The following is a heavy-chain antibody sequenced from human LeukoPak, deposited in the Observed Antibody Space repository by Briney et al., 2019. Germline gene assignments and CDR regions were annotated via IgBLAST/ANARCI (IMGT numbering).Heavy chain of an antibody. J-gene: IGHJ3*02. CDR3: ARQPNLGAFDI. CDR2: FYHSGNT. CDR1: GYSISSGYY. V-gene: IGHV4-38-2*01. D-gene: IGHD3-16*01. Sequence: PSETLSLTCAVSGYSISSGYYWAWIRQPPGKGLEWIGSFYHSGNTYYNPPLKSRVTISVDTSKNQFSLKFSSVTAADTDVYYCARQPNLGAFDIWGQGTMVTVSS.